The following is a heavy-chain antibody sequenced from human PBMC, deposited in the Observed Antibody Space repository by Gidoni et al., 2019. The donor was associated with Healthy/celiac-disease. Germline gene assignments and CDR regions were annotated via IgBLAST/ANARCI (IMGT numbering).Heavy chain of an antibody. D-gene: IGHD3-3*01. CDR1: GYTFTSYY. J-gene: IGHJ4*02. Sequence: QVQLVQSGAEVKKPGASVKVSCKASGYTFTSYYMHWVRQAPGHGLELMGIINPSGGSTSYAQKFQGRVTMTRDTSTSTVYMELSSLRSEDTAVYYCVLFGVVIRSQYFDYWGQGTLVTVSS. CDR2: INPSGGST. V-gene: IGHV1-46*01. CDR3: VLFGVVIRSQYFDY.